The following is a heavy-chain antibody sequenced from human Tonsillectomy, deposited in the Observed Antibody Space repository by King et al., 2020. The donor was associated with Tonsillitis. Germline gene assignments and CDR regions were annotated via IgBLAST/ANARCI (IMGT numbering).Heavy chain of an antibody. CDR1: GFTFSNYA. D-gene: IGHD6-13*01. J-gene: IGHJ4*02. V-gene: IGHV3-30*04. CDR2: ISYDGSHK. Sequence: VQLVQSGGGVVQPGRSLRLSCAASGFTFSNYAMHWVRQAPGKGLEWVAVISYDGSHKYYADSVKGRFTISRDSSKNTLYLQMNSLRAEDTAVYYCARDRSIAAAGTLDYWGQGTLVTVSS. CDR3: ARDRSIAAAGTLDY.